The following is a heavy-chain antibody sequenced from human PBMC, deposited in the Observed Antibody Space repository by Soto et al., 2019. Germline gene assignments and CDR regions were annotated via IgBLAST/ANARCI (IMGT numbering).Heavy chain of an antibody. CDR2: ISAYNGNT. D-gene: IGHD3-10*01. Sequence: ASVKVSCKASGYTFTSYGISWVRQAPGQGLEWMGWISAYNGNTNYAQKFQGRVTMTRDTSTSTAYMELSSLRSEDTAVYYCARDMGFGLSDYWGQGILVTVSS. CDR3: ARDMGFGLSDY. J-gene: IGHJ4*02. V-gene: IGHV1-18*01. CDR1: GYTFTSYG.